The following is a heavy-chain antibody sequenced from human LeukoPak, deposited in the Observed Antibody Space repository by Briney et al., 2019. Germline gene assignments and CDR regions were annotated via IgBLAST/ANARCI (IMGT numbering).Heavy chain of an antibody. J-gene: IGHJ4*02. D-gene: IGHD2-2*01. V-gene: IGHV4-34*01. Sequence: SETLSLTCAVYGGSFSGYYWSWIRQPPGKGLEWIGEINHSGSTNYNLSLKSRVTISVDTSKNQFSLKLSSVTAADTAVYYCARRTSSYIDYWGQGTLVTVSS. CDR3: ARRTSSYIDY. CDR2: INHSGST. CDR1: GGSFSGYY.